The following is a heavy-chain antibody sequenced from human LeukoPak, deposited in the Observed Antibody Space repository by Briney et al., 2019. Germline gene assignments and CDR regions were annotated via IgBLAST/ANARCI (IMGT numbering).Heavy chain of an antibody. Sequence: GASVKVSCKASGYTFTSYYMHWVRQAPGQGLEWMGIINPSGGSTSYAQKFQGRVTMTRDTSTSTVYMELSSLRSEDTAVYYCARERVVIKSGEYYFDYWGQGTLVTVSS. CDR1: GYTFTSYY. CDR2: INPSGGST. D-gene: IGHD3-22*01. J-gene: IGHJ4*02. V-gene: IGHV1-46*01. CDR3: ARERVVIKSGEYYFDY.